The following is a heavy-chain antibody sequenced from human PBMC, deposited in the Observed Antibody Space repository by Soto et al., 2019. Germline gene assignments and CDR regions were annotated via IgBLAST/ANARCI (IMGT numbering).Heavy chain of an antibody. J-gene: IGHJ6*02. Sequence: GGSLRLSCAGSGFTFRTYEMNWVRQAPGKGLEWVSYISGSGSSIYYADSVKGRFTISRDNAKNSLFLQMSSLRAEDTAVYYCARDETSTSRGMDVWGQGTTVTVSS. V-gene: IGHV3-48*03. CDR2: ISGSGSSI. CDR3: ARDETSTSRGMDV. CDR1: GFTFRTYE. D-gene: IGHD6-6*01.